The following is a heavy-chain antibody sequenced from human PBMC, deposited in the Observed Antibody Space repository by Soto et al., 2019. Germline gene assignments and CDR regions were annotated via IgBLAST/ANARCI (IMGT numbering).Heavy chain of an antibody. CDR3: ARIGNRRYDILTGYLDY. D-gene: IGHD3-9*01. CDR2: ISSSSSYT. CDR1: GFTFSDYY. V-gene: IGHV3-11*06. Sequence: GGSLRLSCAASGFTFSDYYMSWIRQAPGKGLEWVSYISSSSSYTNYADSVKGRFTISRDNAKNSLYLQMNSLRAEDTAVYYCARIGNRRYDILTGYLDYWGQGTLVTVSS. J-gene: IGHJ4*02.